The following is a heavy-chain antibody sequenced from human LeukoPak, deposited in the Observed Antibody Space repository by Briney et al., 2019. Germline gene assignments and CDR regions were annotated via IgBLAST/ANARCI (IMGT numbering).Heavy chain of an antibody. V-gene: IGHV1-2*02. CDR3: ARGRLVRDWFDP. CDR2: INPNSGGT. Sequence: ASVKISCKASGYTFTGYYMHWVRQAPGQGLEWMGWINPNSGGTNYAQKFQGRVTMTRDTSISTAYMELSRLRSDDTAVYYCARGRLVRDWFDPWGQGTLVTVSS. J-gene: IGHJ5*02. CDR1: GYTFTGYY. D-gene: IGHD6-19*01.